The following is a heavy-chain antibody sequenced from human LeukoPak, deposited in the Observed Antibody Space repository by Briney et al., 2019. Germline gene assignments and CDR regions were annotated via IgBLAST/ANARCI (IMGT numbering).Heavy chain of an antibody. CDR3: AKGHNTYYYGSDFDY. CDR1: GFTFDDYA. V-gene: IGHV3-9*01. Sequence: GGSLRLSCAASGFTFDDYAMHWVRQAPGKGLEWVSGISWNSGSIGYADSVKGRFTISRDNAKNSLYLQINSLRAEDTALYYCAKGHNTYYYGSDFDYWGQGTLVTVSS. D-gene: IGHD3-10*01. J-gene: IGHJ4*02. CDR2: ISWNSGSI.